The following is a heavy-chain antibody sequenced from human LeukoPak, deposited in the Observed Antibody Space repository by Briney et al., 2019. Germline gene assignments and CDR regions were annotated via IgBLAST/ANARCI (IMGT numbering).Heavy chain of an antibody. CDR3: ARQVGQNPPDY. D-gene: IGHD1-26*01. CDR2: INHSGST. V-gene: IGHV4-34*01. J-gene: IGHJ4*02. CDR1: GGSFSNYY. Sequence: SETLSLTCTVYGGSFSNYYWSWIRQPPGKGLEWIGEINHSGSTNYNPSLKSRVTISVDTSKNQFSLKLNSVTAADTAVYYCARQVGQNPPDYWGQGNLVTVSS.